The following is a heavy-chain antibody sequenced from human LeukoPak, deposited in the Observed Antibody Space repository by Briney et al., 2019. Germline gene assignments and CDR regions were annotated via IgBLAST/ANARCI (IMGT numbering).Heavy chain of an antibody. CDR1: GFTFSSYG. J-gene: IGHJ3*02. Sequence: GRSLRLSCAASGFTFSSYGMHWVRQAPGKGLEWVAVISYDGSNKYYADSVKGRFTISRDNSKNTLYLQMNSLRAEGTAVYYCAKDSTVGAFDIWGQGTMVTVSS. V-gene: IGHV3-30*18. CDR2: ISYDGSNK. CDR3: AKDSTVGAFDI. D-gene: IGHD4-17*01.